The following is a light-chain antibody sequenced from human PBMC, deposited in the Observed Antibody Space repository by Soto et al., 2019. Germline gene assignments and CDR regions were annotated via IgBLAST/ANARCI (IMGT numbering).Light chain of an antibody. CDR3: QQYNIWPSIT. J-gene: IGKJ5*01. V-gene: IGKV3-15*01. CDR2: DIS. Sequence: EIVLTQSPATLSLSPWPSALVSXSASQTVSRNLAWYQQRPGHAPRLLIYDISTRATGVPARFSGSGSGTEFTLTISSLQSEDFAVYYCQQYNIWPSITFGQGTRLEIK. CDR1: QTVSRN.